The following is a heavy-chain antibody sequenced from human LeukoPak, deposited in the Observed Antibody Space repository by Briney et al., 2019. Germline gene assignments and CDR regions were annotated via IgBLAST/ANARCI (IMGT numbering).Heavy chain of an antibody. Sequence: GGSLRLSCAASGFHFSTHAMSCLRHPPGKGLEWVSGIGGGDPHYADSGKGPFTISRDNSKRTVELLMSRLRVEETALYYCAKDGEGFNSMWDYLDSWGRGTLVTVSS. V-gene: IGHV3-23*01. CDR1: GFHFSTHA. CDR3: AKDGEGFNSMWDYLDS. J-gene: IGHJ4*02. D-gene: IGHD1-26*01. CDR2: IGGGDP.